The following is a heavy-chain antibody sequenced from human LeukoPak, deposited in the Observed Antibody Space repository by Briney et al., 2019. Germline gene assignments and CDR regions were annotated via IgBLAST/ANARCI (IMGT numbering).Heavy chain of an antibody. V-gene: IGHV3-33*01. D-gene: IGHD2-15*01. J-gene: IGHJ6*02. Sequence: PGGSLRLSCAASGFTFFTYGMNWVRQAPGKGLEWVAVIWYDGSNKYYADSVKGRFTISRDNSKNTLYLQMSSLRAEDTAVYYCARIACTGGSCRQYYYYGMDVWGQGTTVTVSS. CDR2: IWYDGSNK. CDR1: GFTFFTYG. CDR3: ARIACTGGSCRQYYYYGMDV.